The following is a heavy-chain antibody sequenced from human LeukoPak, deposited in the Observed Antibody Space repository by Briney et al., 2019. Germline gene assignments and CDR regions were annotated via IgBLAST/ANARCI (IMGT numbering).Heavy chain of an antibody. CDR3: ARGYYYGSGSYYGDAFDI. D-gene: IGHD3-10*01. V-gene: IGHV4-59*01. CDR1: GGSISSYY. J-gene: IGHJ3*02. Sequence: SETLSLTCTASGGSISSYYWSWIRQPPGKGLEWIGYIYYSGSTNYNPSLKSRVTISVDTSKNQFSLKLSSVTAADTAVYYCARGYYYGSGSYYGDAFDIWGQGTMVTVSS. CDR2: IYYSGST.